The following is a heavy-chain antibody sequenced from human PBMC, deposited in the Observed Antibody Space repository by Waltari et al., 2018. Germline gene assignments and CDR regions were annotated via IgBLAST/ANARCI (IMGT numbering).Heavy chain of an antibody. CDR3: ARVRPITIFGVVIGNWFDP. V-gene: IGHV4-39*07. Sequence: QLQLQESGPGLVKPSETLSLTCTVSGGSISSSSYYWGWIRQPPGKGLEWIGSIYYSGSTYYNPSLKSRVTISVDTSKNQFSLKLSSVTAADTAVYYCARVRPITIFGVVIGNWFDPWGKGTLVTVSS. J-gene: IGHJ5*02. D-gene: IGHD3-3*01. CDR2: IYYSGST. CDR1: GGSISSSSYY.